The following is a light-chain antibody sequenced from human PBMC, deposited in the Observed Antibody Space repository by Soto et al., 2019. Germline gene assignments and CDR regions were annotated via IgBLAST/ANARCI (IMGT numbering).Light chain of an antibody. CDR1: SSDVGGYKY. CDR2: DVS. V-gene: IGLV2-14*01. CDR3: SSYTSSSSYV. J-gene: IGLJ1*01. Sequence: QSALTQPASVSGSPGQSITISCSGTSSDVGGYKYVSWYQQHPVKAPKLMIYDVSNRPSGVSNRFSGSKSGNTASLTISGLQAQDEAAYYCSSYTSSSSYVFGTGTKLTVL.